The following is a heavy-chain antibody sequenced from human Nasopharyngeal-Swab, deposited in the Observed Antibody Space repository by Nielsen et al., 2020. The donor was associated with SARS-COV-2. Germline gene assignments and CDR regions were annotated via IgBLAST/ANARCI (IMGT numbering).Heavy chain of an antibody. V-gene: IGHV3-23*01. CDR3: AGSEKYYYGSGSY. Sequence: GESLKISCAASGFTFSSYAMSWVRQAPGKGLEWVSAISGSGGSTYYADSVKGRFTISRDNSKNTLYLQMNSLRAEDTAVYYCAGSEKYYYGSGSYWGQGTLVTVSS. D-gene: IGHD3-10*01. J-gene: IGHJ4*02. CDR2: ISGSGGST. CDR1: GFTFSSYA.